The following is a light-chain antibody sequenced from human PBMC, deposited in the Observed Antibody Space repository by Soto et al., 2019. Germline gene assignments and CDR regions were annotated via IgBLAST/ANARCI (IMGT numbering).Light chain of an antibody. J-gene: IGLJ1*01. Sequence: QSVLTQPPSVSAAPGQRVTISCTRSSSDIGAGFDVHWYQHLPGTAPKLLIYGNTNRPSGVPGRCSGSKSGTSASLVITVLQAEDEADYYCQSYENSRTGFYVFGTGTKLTVL. V-gene: IGLV1-40*01. CDR2: GNT. CDR1: SSDIGAGFD. CDR3: QSYENSRTGFYV.